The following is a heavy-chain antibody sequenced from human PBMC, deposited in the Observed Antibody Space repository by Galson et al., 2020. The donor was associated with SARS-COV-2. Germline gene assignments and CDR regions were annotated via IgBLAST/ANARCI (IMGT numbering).Heavy chain of an antibody. Sequence: SETLSLTCTVSGASISTYYWSWIRQPAGKGLEWIGRIYTSGITNYNPSLKSRVTTSLDTSKNQFSLKLTSVTAADTAIYYCAREYSQQWLVRWEFDSWGQGTLVTVSS. D-gene: IGHD6-19*01. J-gene: IGHJ4*02. V-gene: IGHV4-4*07. CDR1: GASISTYY. CDR3: AREYSQQWLVRWEFDS. CDR2: IYTSGIT.